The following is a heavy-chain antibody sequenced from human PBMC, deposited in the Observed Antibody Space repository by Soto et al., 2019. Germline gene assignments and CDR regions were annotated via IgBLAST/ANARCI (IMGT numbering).Heavy chain of an antibody. CDR1: GFTFSSYG. V-gene: IGHV3-30*18. CDR2: ISYDGSNK. Sequence: GGSLRLSCAASGFTFSSYGMHWVRQAPGKGLEWVAVISYDGSNKYYADSVKGRFTISRDNSKNTLYLQMNSLRAEDTAVYYCAKDIAARYYFDYWGQGTLVTVSS. J-gene: IGHJ4*02. D-gene: IGHD6-6*01. CDR3: AKDIAARYYFDY.